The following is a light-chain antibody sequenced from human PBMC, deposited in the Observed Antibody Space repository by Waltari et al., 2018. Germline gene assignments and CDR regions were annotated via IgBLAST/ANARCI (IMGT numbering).Light chain of an antibody. CDR1: ALSKQL. CDR3: QSADGSGTSLV. CDR2: KDT. J-gene: IGLJ3*02. Sequence: SYELTQPPSVSVSPGQTARITCSGDALSKQLAYWYQQRPGQAPVVIIYKDTERHSGIPEGSPGSSAGTTVTLTIRGVEAEDGADYYCQSADGSGTSLVFGGGTKLTVL. V-gene: IGLV3-25*03.